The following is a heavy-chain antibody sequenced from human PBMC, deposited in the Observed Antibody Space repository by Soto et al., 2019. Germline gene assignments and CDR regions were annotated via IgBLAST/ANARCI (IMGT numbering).Heavy chain of an antibody. J-gene: IGHJ6*03. CDR3: ARREGYYHSMDV. D-gene: IGHD6-13*01. CDR2: IYYSGST. Sequence: QVQLQESGPGLVKPSETLSLTCTVYGGSISSYYWTWIRQPPGKGLEWIGYIYYSGSTNYNPSLKSRVTISVATAKTQFSLTLSSVTAADTAVYDCARREGYYHSMDVWGKGTTVTVAS. V-gene: IGHV4-59*08. CDR1: GGSISSYY.